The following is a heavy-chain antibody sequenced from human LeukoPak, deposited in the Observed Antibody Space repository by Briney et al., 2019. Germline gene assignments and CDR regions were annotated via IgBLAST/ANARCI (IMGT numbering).Heavy chain of an antibody. D-gene: IGHD1-1*01. J-gene: IGHJ4*03. V-gene: IGHV4-34*01. CDR1: GGSFSRYY. Sequence: SETLSLTCAVYGGSFSRYYWSWIRQSPGKGLEWIAEINHRGDTNYNPSVKSRVTISVDTSKNPFSLKVTSLTAADTAVYFCARGPTISETGYFDYWGQGTLVTVSS. CDR3: ARGPTISETGYFDY. CDR2: INHRGDT.